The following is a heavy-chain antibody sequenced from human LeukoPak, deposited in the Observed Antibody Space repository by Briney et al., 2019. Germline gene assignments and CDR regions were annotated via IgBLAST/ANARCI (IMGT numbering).Heavy chain of an antibody. CDR3: ARDQHYYDSSGYPAFDI. Sequence: RTGGSLRLSCAASGFTFSSYRMSWVRQAPGKGLEWVANIKQDGSEKYYVDSVKGRFTISRDNAKNSLYLQMNSLRAEDTAVYYCARDQHYYDSSGYPAFDIWGQGTMVTVSS. CDR1: GFTFSSYR. D-gene: IGHD3-22*01. CDR2: IKQDGSEK. J-gene: IGHJ3*02. V-gene: IGHV3-7*01.